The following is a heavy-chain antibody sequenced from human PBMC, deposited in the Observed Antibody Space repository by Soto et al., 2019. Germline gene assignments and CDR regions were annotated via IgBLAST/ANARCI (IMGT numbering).Heavy chain of an antibody. CDR2: INPTSGGT. J-gene: IGHJ6*02. CDR1: GYTFTGYY. V-gene: IGHV1-2*02. Sequence: GASVKVSCKASGYTFTGYYMHWVGQAPGQRLGWMGWINPTSGGTNYAQKFQGRVTMNRDTSISKAYMELSRLRSADTAVYYCARDPTIRDYYGMDVWGQGTTVTVSS. CDR3: ARDPTIRDYYGMDV. D-gene: IGHD3-3*01.